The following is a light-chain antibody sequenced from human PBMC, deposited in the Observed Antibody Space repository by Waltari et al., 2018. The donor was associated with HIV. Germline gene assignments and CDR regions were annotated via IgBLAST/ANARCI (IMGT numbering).Light chain of an antibody. CDR3: QHYNNLRIFT. CDR1: DDIGVS. J-gene: IGKJ3*01. CDR2: DAC. Sequence: DIQMTQSPSSLSASLGESVTITCQANDDIGVSLHRYQQKPGKAHKLLSYDACNLNTGVPSRFSGSGSETTCTLTISSLQPDDLATYYCQHYNNLRIFTFGPGTTVGL. V-gene: IGKV1-33*01.